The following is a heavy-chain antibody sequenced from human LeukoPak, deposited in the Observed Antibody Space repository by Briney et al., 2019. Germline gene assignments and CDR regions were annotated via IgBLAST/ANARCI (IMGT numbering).Heavy chain of an antibody. CDR1: GFTFTSYS. CDR2: IVASGATT. V-gene: IGHV3-23*01. J-gene: IGHJ4*02. CDR3: AKGSGSFGGYSFDY. D-gene: IGHD1-26*01. Sequence: GGSLRLSCAASGFTFTSYSMNWVRQAPGKGLEWVSGIVASGATTYYADSVKGRFTVSRDNSQNTLYLQMHSLRADDTAVYYCAKGSGSFGGYSFDYWGQGTLLTVSS.